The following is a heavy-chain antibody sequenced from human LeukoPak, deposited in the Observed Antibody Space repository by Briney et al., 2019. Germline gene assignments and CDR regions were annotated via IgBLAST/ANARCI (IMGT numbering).Heavy chain of an antibody. CDR3: ARDRRYCSSTSCYTCDY. J-gene: IGHJ4*02. D-gene: IGHD2-2*02. CDR1: GFTFSSYS. CDR2: ISSSSSTI. Sequence: PGGSLRLSCAASGFTFSSYSMNWVRQAPGKGLEWVSYISSSSSTIYYADSVKGRFTISRDNAKNTLYLQMNSLRAEDTAVYYCARDRRYCSSTSCYTCDYWGQGTLVTVSS. V-gene: IGHV3-48*04.